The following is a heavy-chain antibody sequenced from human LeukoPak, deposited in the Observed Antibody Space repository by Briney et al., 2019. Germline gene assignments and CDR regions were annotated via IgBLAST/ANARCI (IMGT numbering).Heavy chain of an antibody. J-gene: IGHJ6*02. CDR3: ARVELQWPVGVNYYYYGMDV. Sequence: ASVKVSCKASGYTFTSYAMNWVRQAPGQGLEWMGWINTNTGNPTYAQGFTGRFVFSLDTSVSTAYLQISSLEAEDTAVYYCARVELQWPVGVNYYYYGMDVWGQGTTVTVSS. V-gene: IGHV7-4-1*02. CDR1: GYTFTSYA. D-gene: IGHD6-19*01. CDR2: INTNTGNP.